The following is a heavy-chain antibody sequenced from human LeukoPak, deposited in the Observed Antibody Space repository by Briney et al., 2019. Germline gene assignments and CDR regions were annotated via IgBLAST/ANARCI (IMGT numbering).Heavy chain of an antibody. V-gene: IGHV3-30*03. CDR3: ARADPRMEVRGVIRTGIDY. D-gene: IGHD3-10*01. Sequence: GGSLRLSCAASGFTFNNYGVHWVRQAPGRGLEWVAVISNDGTNEFYADSVKGRFTVSRDNSKSTLYLEMNSLRAEDTAVYYCARADPRMEVRGVIRTGIDYWGQGTLVTVSS. CDR1: GFTFNNYG. J-gene: IGHJ4*02. CDR2: ISNDGTNE.